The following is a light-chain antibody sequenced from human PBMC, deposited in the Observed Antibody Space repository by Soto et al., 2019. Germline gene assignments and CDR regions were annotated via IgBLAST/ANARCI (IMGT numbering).Light chain of an antibody. CDR2: WAS. Sequence: DIVMTQSPDSLAVSLGERATINSKSSQSVLYSSNNENYLAWYQQKPGQPPNLLIYWASTRESGVPDRFSGSGSVTDFTLTISSLQAEDVAVYYCQQYYSTPPTFGQGTKVEIK. CDR1: QSVLYSSNNENY. J-gene: IGKJ1*01. V-gene: IGKV4-1*01. CDR3: QQYYSTPPT.